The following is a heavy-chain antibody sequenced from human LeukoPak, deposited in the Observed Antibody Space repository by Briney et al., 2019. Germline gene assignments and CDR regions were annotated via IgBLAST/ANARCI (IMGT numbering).Heavy chain of an antibody. J-gene: IGHJ5*02. CDR2: IHYSGST. CDR1: GGSISSYY. V-gene: IGHV4-59*01. Sequence: PSETLSLTCTVSGGSISSYYWSWIRQPPGKGLEWIGHIHYSGSTNYNPSLKSRVTMSVDTSKNQFSLKLSSVIAADTAVYYCARVYSSAWFWFDPWGQGTPVTVSS. D-gene: IGHD6-19*01. CDR3: ARVYSSAWFWFDP.